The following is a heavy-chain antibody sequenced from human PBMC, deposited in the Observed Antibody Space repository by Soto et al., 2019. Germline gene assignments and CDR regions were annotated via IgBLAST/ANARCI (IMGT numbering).Heavy chain of an antibody. Sequence: GESLKISCKGSGYSFTSYWIGWVRQMPGTGLEWMGIIYPGDSDTRYSPSFQGQVTISADKSISTAYLQWSSLKASDTAMYYCARQGPTSYYYYGMDVWGQGTTVTVSS. V-gene: IGHV5-51*01. CDR3: ARQGPTSYYYYGMDV. CDR1: GYSFTSYW. CDR2: IYPGDSDT. J-gene: IGHJ6*02.